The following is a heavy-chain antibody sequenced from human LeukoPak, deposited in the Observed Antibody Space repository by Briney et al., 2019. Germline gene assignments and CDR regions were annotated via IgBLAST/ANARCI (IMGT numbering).Heavy chain of an antibody. CDR2: ISSDGSNQ. Sequence: GGSLRLSCAASGFTFSNYAIHWVRQAPGKGLEWVTVISSDGSNQYYADSVKGRFTISRDNSKNTLYLQLNSLRAEDTAVYYCAKFEIAAAPDAFDIWGQGTMVTVSS. CDR3: AKFEIAAAPDAFDI. CDR1: GFTFSNYA. J-gene: IGHJ3*02. D-gene: IGHD6-13*01. V-gene: IGHV3-30*04.